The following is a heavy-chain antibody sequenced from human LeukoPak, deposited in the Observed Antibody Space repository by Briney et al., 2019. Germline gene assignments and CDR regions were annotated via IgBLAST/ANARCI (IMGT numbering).Heavy chain of an antibody. Sequence: ASLKVSCKASGYTFPTYGLSWVRQAPGQGLEWMGWISSYNGDTNYTLKYHARVTMTTDTSPSTAYMDLKNLTSDDTALYYWIAGYLYFDYWGQGTLVTVSS. D-gene: IGHD2-2*03. J-gene: IGHJ4*02. CDR1: GYTFPTYG. CDR2: ISSYNGDT. CDR3: IAGYLYFDY. V-gene: IGHV1-18*01.